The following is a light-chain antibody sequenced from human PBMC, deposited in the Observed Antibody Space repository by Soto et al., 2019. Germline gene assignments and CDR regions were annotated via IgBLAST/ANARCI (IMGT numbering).Light chain of an antibody. CDR3: QPYGSSSWT. CDR1: QSVSSSY. Sequence: EIVFTQSPGTLSFSPGERATLSCRASQSVSSSYLAWYQQKPGQAPRLLIYGASSRATGIPDRFSCSGSGTDFTLTISRLEPEDFAVYYCQPYGSSSWTFGEGTKV. CDR2: GAS. J-gene: IGKJ1*01. V-gene: IGKV3-20*01.